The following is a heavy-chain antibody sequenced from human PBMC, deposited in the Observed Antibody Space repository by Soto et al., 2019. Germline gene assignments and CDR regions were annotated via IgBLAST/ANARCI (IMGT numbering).Heavy chain of an antibody. CDR1: GYTFTSYD. Sequence: ASVKVSCKASGYTFTSYDINWVRQATGQGLEWMGWMNPNSGNTGYAQKFQGRVTMTRNTSISTAYMELSSLRSEDTAVYYCARGASGSYPNYYYYYGMDVWGQGTTVTVSS. D-gene: IGHD1-26*01. CDR3: ARGASGSYPNYYYYYGMDV. CDR2: MNPNSGNT. J-gene: IGHJ6*02. V-gene: IGHV1-8*01.